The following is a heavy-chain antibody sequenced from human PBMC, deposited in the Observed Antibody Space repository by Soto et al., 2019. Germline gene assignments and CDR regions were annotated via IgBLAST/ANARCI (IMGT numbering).Heavy chain of an antibody. Sequence: GGSLRLSCAASGFTFSSYWMHWVRQAPGKGLVWVSRINSDGSSTSYADSVKGRFTISRDNAKNTLYLQMNSLRAEDTAVYYSAMNRRSSWDTDYSGQGTLITVSS. CDR2: INSDGSST. CDR1: GFTFSSYW. CDR3: AMNRRSSWDTDY. J-gene: IGHJ4*02. V-gene: IGHV3-74*01. D-gene: IGHD6-13*01.